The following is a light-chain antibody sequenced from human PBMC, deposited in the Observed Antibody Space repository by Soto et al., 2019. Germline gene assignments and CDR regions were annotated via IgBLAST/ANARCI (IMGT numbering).Light chain of an antibody. J-gene: IGKJ4*01. CDR3: QQCSNWPLT. CDR1: QSVSNDF. CDR2: DTS. Sequence: IVLTQSPGTLSLSPGERATLSCRASQSVSNDFLAWYQHRPGQAPRLLIYDTSTRATGVPTRFSGSRSGADFSLTISRLEPEDFAVYYCQQCSNWPLTFGGRSKVDIK. V-gene: IGKV3D-20*02.